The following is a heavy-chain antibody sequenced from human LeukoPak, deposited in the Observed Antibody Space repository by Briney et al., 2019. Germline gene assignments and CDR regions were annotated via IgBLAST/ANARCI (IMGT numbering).Heavy chain of an antibody. D-gene: IGHD6-13*01. V-gene: IGHV4-34*01. Sequence: TSETLSLTCAVYGGSFSGYYWSWIRQPPGKGLEWIGEINHSGSTNYNPSLKSRVTISVDTSKNQFSLKLSSVTAADTAVYYCARRFLYSSSWFGGLNWFDPWGQGTLVTVSS. CDR3: ARRFLYSSSWFGGLNWFDP. CDR2: INHSGST. CDR1: GGSFSGYY. J-gene: IGHJ5*02.